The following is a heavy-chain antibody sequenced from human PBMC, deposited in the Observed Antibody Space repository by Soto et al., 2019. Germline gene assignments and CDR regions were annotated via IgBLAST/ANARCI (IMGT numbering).Heavy chain of an antibody. CDR1: GFTFSSYD. CDR3: ARDLGCSGGSCYSWSHGMDV. D-gene: IGHD2-15*01. Sequence: SGGSLRLSCAASGFTFSSYDMHWVRRATGKGLEWVSAIGTAGVTYYPGSVKGRFTISRENAKNSLYLQMNSLRAGDTAVYYCARDLGCSGGSCYSWSHGMDVWGQGTTVTVS. V-gene: IGHV3-13*01. J-gene: IGHJ6*02. CDR2: IGTAGVT.